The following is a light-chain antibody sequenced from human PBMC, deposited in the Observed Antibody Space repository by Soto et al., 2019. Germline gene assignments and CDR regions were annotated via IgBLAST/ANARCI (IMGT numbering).Light chain of an antibody. Sequence: QSVLTQPASVSGSPGQSITISCTGTSSDVGGYNYVSWYQQHPGKAPKLMIYEVSNRPSGVSNRFSGSKSGNTASLTISGLQAEGEADYYCSSYTSSSTLVVFGTGTKLTVL. CDR2: EVS. J-gene: IGLJ1*01. CDR1: SSDVGGYNY. V-gene: IGLV2-14*01. CDR3: SSYTSSSTLVV.